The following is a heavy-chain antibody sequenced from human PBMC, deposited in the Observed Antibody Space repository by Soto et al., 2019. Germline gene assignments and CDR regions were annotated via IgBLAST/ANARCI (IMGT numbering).Heavy chain of an antibody. Sequence: PSETLSLTCAVYGGSFSGYYWSWIRQPPGKGLEWIGEINHSGGTNYNPSLKSPVTISVDTSKSQFSLKLTSVTAADTAVYYCAQGSVETVDSSGHYEYWDQGTPVTVS. CDR2: INHSGGT. V-gene: IGHV4-34*01. J-gene: IGHJ4*02. CDR1: GGSFSGYY. D-gene: IGHD3-22*01. CDR3: AQGSVETVDSSGHYEY.